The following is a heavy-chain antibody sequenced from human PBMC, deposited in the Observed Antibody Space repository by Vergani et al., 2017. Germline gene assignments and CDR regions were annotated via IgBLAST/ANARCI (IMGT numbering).Heavy chain of an antibody. CDR3: TTERMYDFWSGYYRGYYFDY. J-gene: IGHJ4*02. V-gene: IGHV3-15*01. Sequence: EVQLVESGGGVVKPGGSLRLSCAASGFTFSNAWMSWVRQAPGKGLEWVGRIKSKTDGGTTDYAAPVKGRFTISRDDSKNTLYLQINRMNTDDTVVYYCTTERMYDFWSGYYRGYYFDYWGQGTLVTVSS. CDR2: IKSKTDGGTT. D-gene: IGHD3-3*01. CDR1: GFTFSNAW.